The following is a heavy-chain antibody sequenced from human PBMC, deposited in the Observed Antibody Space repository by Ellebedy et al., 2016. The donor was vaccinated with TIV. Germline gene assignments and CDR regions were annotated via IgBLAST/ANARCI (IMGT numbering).Heavy chain of an antibody. Sequence: GSLRLXXTVSNGSFSSYYWSWIRQSAGKGLEWIGRIFMSGSMSYNPSLKSRVSMSVDASKTQVSLNLTSVTAADTAVYYCARHQWHYGADVWGQGTMVTVSS. CDR1: NGSFSSYY. D-gene: IGHD4-17*01. CDR3: ARHQWHYGADV. J-gene: IGHJ3*01. V-gene: IGHV4-4*07. CDR2: IFMSGSM.